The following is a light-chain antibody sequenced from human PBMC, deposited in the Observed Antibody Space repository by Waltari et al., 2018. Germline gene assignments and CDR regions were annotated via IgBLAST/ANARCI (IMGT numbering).Light chain of an antibody. CDR1: QSVGSY. CDR3: QQRGNWPPWT. CDR2: DAS. V-gene: IGKV3-11*01. Sequence: VVLTQSPATLSLSPGERATVSCRTSQSVGSYFAWYQQKPGQAPRLLIYDASNRAPGIPARFSASGSGTDFTLTISSLESEDFAVYYCQQRGNWPPWTFGQGTKVEMK. J-gene: IGKJ1*01.